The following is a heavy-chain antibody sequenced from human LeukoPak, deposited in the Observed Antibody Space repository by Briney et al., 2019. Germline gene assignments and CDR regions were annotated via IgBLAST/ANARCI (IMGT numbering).Heavy chain of an antibody. J-gene: IGHJ4*02. V-gene: IGHV3-30-3*01. CDR2: ISNDGNSK. CDR3: TRDGIPPPL. Sequence: GMSLRLSCAASGFTLSENNVHWVRQAPGKGLEWVALISNDGNSKDYADSVKGRFTLSGDNSKTTVYLQMNSLRAEDTAVYYCTRDGIPPPLWGQGTLVTVSS. D-gene: IGHD5-18*01. CDR1: GFTLSENN.